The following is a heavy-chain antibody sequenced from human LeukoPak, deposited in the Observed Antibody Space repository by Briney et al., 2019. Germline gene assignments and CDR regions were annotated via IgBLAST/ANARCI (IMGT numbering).Heavy chain of an antibody. CDR3: ARRSGIAVAGAFDY. D-gene: IGHD6-19*01. Sequence: PGGSLRLSCAASGFTFSSYSMNWARQAPGKGLEWVSSISSSSSYIYYADSVKGRFTISRDNAKNSLYLQMNSLRAEDTAVYYCARRSGIAVAGAFDYWGQGTLVTVSS. CDR1: GFTFSSYS. CDR2: ISSSSSYI. J-gene: IGHJ4*02. V-gene: IGHV3-21*04.